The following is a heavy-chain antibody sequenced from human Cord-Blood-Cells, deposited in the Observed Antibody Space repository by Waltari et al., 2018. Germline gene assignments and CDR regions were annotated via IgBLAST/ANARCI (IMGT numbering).Heavy chain of an antibody. CDR2: INHSGST. Sequence: QVQLQQWGAGLLKPSETLSLTCAVYGGSFSGYYWSWIRQPPGKGLEWIGEINHSGSTNDNPALKSRVTISVDTSKNQFSLKLSSVTAADTAVYYCARHGGSWYYFDYWGQGTLVTVSS. V-gene: IGHV4-34*01. CDR1: GGSFSGYY. D-gene: IGHD6-13*01. CDR3: ARHGGSWYYFDY. J-gene: IGHJ4*02.